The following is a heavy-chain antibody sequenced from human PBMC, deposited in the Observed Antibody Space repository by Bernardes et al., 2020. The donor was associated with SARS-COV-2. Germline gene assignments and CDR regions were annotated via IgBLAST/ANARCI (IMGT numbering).Heavy chain of an antibody. CDR2: ISYDGNFQ. CDR3: ARVPYSSSSVRFDY. V-gene: IGHV3-30*03. Sequence: GGSLRLYCAGSGFTFSNYGMHWVRQAPGKGLEWVATISYDGNFQNYGDSVKGRFTISRDNSKNTLFLQMNSLRDEDTAVYYCARVPYSSSSVRFDYWGQGTLVTVSS. CDR1: GFTFSNYG. D-gene: IGHD6-6*01. J-gene: IGHJ4*02.